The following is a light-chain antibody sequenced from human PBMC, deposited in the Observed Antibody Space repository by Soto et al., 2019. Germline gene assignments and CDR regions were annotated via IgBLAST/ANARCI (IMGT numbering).Light chain of an antibody. CDR2: DVI. CDR1: SSDVGGYNS. CDR3: CSYVGSYSYV. J-gene: IGLJ1*01. Sequence: QSALTQPRSVSGSPGQSVTVSCIGTSSDVGGYNSVSWYQEHPGKAPKLMIYDVIKRPSGVPDRFSGSKSGNTASLTISGLLAEDEADYYCCSYVGSYSYVFGTGTKVTV. V-gene: IGLV2-11*01.